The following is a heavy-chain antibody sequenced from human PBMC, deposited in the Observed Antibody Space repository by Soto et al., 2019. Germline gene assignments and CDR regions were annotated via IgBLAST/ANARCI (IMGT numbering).Heavy chain of an antibody. Sequence: SETLSLTCNVSGGSMSFYYWSWIRQPPGKGLEWVSYIYYRGTTNYNPSLRSRVTILIDMSKNQFSLKMTSVTAADTAVYYCARGGGPTTTTLTTYDYWAQGSLVTVS. CDR2: IYYRGTT. J-gene: IGHJ4*02. V-gene: IGHV4-59*01. CDR3: ARGGGPTTTTLTTYDY. D-gene: IGHD4-17*01. CDR1: GGSMSFYY.